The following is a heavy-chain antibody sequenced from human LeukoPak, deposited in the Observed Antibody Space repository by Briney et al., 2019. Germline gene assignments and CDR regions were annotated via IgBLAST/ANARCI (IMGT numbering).Heavy chain of an antibody. V-gene: IGHV4-30-2*06. CDR3: VRGSSVTMVRGVIVTYGLDV. Sequence: SETLSLTCGVSGGFIRSSGYSWSWIRQSPGMGLEWIGNICHSGDTYYNPSLKNRLTISVDRLKNQFSLRLTSVTAADTAVYYCVRGSSVTMVRGVIVTYGLDVWGQGTTVTVSS. CDR2: ICHSGDT. J-gene: IGHJ6*02. D-gene: IGHD3-10*01. CDR1: GGFIRSSGYS.